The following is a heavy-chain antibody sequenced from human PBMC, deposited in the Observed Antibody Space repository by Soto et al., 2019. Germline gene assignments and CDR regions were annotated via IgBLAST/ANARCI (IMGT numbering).Heavy chain of an antibody. Sequence: LSLTCAVYGGSFSGYYWSWIRQPPGKGLEWIGEINHSGSTNYNPSLKSRVTISVDTSKNQFSLKLSSVTAADTAVYYCARATEVITIFGVVIPDYYGMDVWGQGTTVTVSS. V-gene: IGHV4-34*01. D-gene: IGHD3-3*01. J-gene: IGHJ6*02. CDR2: INHSGST. CDR1: GGSFSGYY. CDR3: ARATEVITIFGVVIPDYYGMDV.